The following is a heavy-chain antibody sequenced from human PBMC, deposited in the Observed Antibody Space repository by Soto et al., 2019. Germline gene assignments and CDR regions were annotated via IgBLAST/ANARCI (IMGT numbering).Heavy chain of an antibody. CDR2: VYYGGAIFYSGNI. J-gene: IGHJ3*02. CDR1: RNSISSSNSH. D-gene: IGHD3-3*02. Sequence: SETLSLTCTVARNSISSSNSHWGWNRQPPGKGLEYIGSVYYGGAIFYSGNIYYNPSLKSRVTISVDTSKNQFSLRLSSVTAADTGVYYCVRYDRINMKPYSPEGFHIWGQGTMVTVSS. V-gene: IGHV4-39*01. CDR3: VRYDRINMKPYSPEGFHI.